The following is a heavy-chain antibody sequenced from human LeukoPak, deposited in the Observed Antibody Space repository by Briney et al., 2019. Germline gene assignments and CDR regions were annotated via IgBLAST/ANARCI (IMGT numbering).Heavy chain of an antibody. V-gene: IGHV3-23*01. Sequence: GGSLRLSCAASGFTFSGYAMTWVRQAPGKGLEWVSVISGTGGSIYYADSVKGRFTISRDNSKNILYLQMNSLRAEDTAVYYCAKDFGTAGGYRHFDYWGQGTLVTVSS. CDR3: AKDFGTAGGYRHFDY. D-gene: IGHD5-18*01. CDR1: GFTFSGYA. J-gene: IGHJ4*02. CDR2: ISGTGGSI.